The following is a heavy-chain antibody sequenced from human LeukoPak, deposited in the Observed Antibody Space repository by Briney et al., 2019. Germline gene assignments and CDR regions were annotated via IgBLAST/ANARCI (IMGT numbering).Heavy chain of an antibody. J-gene: IGHJ4*02. CDR1: GFTFYNYA. Sequence: GGSLRLSCAASGFTFYNYAMSWVRQAPGKGLEWVSAISGSGGGTYYADSVRGRFTISRDNSKNTLYLQMNSLRAEDTAVYYCTRDLNSGGSWWGQGTLVTVSS. CDR2: ISGSGGGT. V-gene: IGHV3-23*01. CDR3: TRDLNSGGSW. D-gene: IGHD2-15*01.